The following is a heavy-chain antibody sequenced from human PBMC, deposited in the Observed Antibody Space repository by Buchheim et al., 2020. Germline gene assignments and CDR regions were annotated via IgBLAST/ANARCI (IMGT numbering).Heavy chain of an antibody. CDR1: RFTLSDHF. V-gene: IGHV3-11*06. CDR2: ISPSSGYT. D-gene: IGHD5-12*01. Sequence: QVQLVESGGGLVKPGGSLRLSCAASRFTLSDHFMSWIRQAPGKGLEWVSYISPSSGYTNYADSVKGRFTISRDNAKNSLYLQMNSLRAEDTAVYYCARSFYSGYDYVDYWGQGTL. CDR3: ARSFYSGYDYVDY. J-gene: IGHJ4*02.